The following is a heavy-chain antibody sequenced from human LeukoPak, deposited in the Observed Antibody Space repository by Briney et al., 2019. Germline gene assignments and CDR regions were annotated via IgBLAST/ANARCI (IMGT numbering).Heavy chain of an antibody. J-gene: IGHJ2*01. Sequence: PGGSLRLSCAASGFTFSTYAMHWVRQAPGKGLEWVAIISYDGNNKYYADSVKGRFIISRDNAKNSLYLQLNSLRDEDTAVYYCVRESRGADYGDYGDFDLWGRGTLVTVSS. CDR1: GFTFSTYA. D-gene: IGHD4-17*01. CDR2: ISYDGNNK. CDR3: VRESRGADYGDYGDFDL. V-gene: IGHV3-30-3*01.